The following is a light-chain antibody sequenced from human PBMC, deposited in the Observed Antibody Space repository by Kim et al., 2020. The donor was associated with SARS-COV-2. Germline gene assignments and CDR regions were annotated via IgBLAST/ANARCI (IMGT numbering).Light chain of an antibody. J-gene: IGKJ5*01. Sequence: ASGERATPSCAASQSVNSSLASYHQKHRHAPTLLIYGASSSATGVIASCCGSGSATEFSLTISSLQSEDFALYYCHQYNKWPPITFGQGTRLEIK. CDR3: HQYNKWPPIT. V-gene: IGKV3-15*01. CDR1: QSVNSS. CDR2: GAS.